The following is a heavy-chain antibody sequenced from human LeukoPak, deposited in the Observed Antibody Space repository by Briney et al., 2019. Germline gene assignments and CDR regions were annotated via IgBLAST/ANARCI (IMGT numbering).Heavy chain of an antibody. V-gene: IGHV3-21*01. Sequence: PGGSLRLSCAASGFTFSSYSMNWVRQAPGKGLEWVSSISSSSSYIYYADSVKGRFTISRDNAKNSLYLQMNSLRAEDTAVYYCAREGGEWLPLPYYMDVWGKGTTVTVSS. J-gene: IGHJ6*03. CDR2: ISSSSSYI. D-gene: IGHD3-3*01. CDR1: GFTFSSYS. CDR3: AREGGEWLPLPYYMDV.